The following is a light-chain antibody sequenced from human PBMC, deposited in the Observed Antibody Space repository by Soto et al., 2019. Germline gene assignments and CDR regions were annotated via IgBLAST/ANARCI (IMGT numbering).Light chain of an antibody. V-gene: IGKV3-15*01. CDR3: QQSNYWSGK. J-gene: IGKJ1*01. CDR1: RSVRSN. CDR2: GAS. Sequence: EIVMTQSPATLSVSPGERVTLSCKASRSVRSNLAWYQQKPGQAPRLLISGASTRATGITDRFSGSGSGTEFTLTINSLQSEDFAVYYCQQSNYWSGKCGQGTKVDIK.